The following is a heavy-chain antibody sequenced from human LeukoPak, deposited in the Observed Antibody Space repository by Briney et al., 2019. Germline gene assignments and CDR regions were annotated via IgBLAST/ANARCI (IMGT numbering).Heavy chain of an antibody. D-gene: IGHD3-9*01. CDR2: IVVGSGNT. CDR1: GFTFTSSA. Sequence: ASVKVSCKASGFTFTSSAVQWVRQARGQRLEWIGWIVVGSGNTNYAQKFPERVTITRDMSTSTAYMELSSLRSEDTAVYYCAAERNFDWLYYGMDVWGKGTTVTVSS. CDR3: AAERNFDWLYYGMDV. V-gene: IGHV1-58*01. J-gene: IGHJ6*04.